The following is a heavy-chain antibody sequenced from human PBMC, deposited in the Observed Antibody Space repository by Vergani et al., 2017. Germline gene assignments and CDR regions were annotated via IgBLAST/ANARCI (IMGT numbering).Heavy chain of an antibody. Sequence: EVQLVESGGGLVKPGGSLRLSCAASGFTFSSYSMSWVRQAPGKGLEWVSSISSSSSYIYYADSVKGRFTISRDNAKNSLYLQMNSLRAEDTAVYYCAIDYGNGVLRFLGPLFYGMDVWGQGPTV. D-gene: IGHD3-3*01. CDR1: GFTFSSYS. V-gene: IGHV3-21*01. CDR2: ISSSSSYI. CDR3: AIDYGNGVLRFLGPLFYGMDV. J-gene: IGHJ6*02.